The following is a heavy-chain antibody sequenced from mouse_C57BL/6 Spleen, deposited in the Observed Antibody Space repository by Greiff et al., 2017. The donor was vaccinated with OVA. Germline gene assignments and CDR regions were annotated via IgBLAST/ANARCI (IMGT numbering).Heavy chain of an antibody. Sequence: QVQLKESGPGLVQPSQSLSITCTVSGFSLTSYGVHWVRQSPGKGLEWLGVIWSGGSTDYNAAFISRLSISKDNSKSQVFFKMNSLQADDTAIYYCARKTTTVVATGAMDYWGQGTSVTVSS. V-gene: IGHV2-2*01. CDR1: GFSLTSYG. D-gene: IGHD1-1*01. CDR2: IWSGGST. CDR3: ARKTTTVVATGAMDY. J-gene: IGHJ4*01.